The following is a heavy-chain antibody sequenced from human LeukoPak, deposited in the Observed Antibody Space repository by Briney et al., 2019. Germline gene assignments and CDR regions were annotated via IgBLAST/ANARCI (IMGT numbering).Heavy chain of an antibody. Sequence: GKSLRLSCAASGFTFSRYGIHWVRQAPGKGLEWVAVIWFDGSNQEYAESVKGRFTISRDNSKNTLHLQMTSLRVEDTAIYYCAKQGTFSSSSSWFLDSWGQGTLVTVSS. J-gene: IGHJ4*02. V-gene: IGHV3-33*06. CDR3: AKQGTFSSSSSWFLDS. D-gene: IGHD6-13*01. CDR1: GFTFSRYG. CDR2: IWFDGSNQ.